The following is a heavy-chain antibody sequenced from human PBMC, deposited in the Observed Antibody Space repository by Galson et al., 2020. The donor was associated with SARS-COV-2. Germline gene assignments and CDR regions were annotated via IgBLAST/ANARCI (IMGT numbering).Heavy chain of an antibody. Sequence: GGSLRLSCAASGFTFSRYGMHWVRQAPGKGLEWVAVIWYDGSNKYYADSVKGRFTISRDNSKNTLYLQMNSLRAEDTAVYYCARSRGDSSSWYGSLLDYWGQGTLVTVSS. V-gene: IGHV3-33*01. CDR1: GFTFSRYG. J-gene: IGHJ4*02. CDR2: IWYDGSNK. D-gene: IGHD6-13*01. CDR3: ARSRGDSSSWYGSLLDY.